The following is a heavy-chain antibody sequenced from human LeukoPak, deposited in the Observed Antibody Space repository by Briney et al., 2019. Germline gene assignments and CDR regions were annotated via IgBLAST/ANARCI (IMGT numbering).Heavy chain of an antibody. CDR1: GGSISRYY. D-gene: IGHD3-10*01. CDR2: IDDSGSP. V-gene: IGHV4-4*09. CDR3: ASNYYGSGSLDY. J-gene: IGHJ4*02. Sequence: SETLSLTCTVSGGSISRYYWSWIRQPPGKGLEWIAYIDDSGSPDYNPSLKSRVTISVDTSKNQFSLKVSSVTAADTAVYYCASNYYGSGSLDYWGQGTLVTVSS.